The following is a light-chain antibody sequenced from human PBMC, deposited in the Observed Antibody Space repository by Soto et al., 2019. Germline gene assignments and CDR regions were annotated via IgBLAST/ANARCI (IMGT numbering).Light chain of an antibody. CDR2: DVS. CDR3: SSYRSSSTLYV. J-gene: IGLJ1*01. CDR1: SSDVGDVGSYNY. Sequence: QSALTQPASVSGSPGQSITISCTGTSSDVGDVGSYNYVSWYQQHPGKAPKVIIYDVSNRPSGVSNRFSGSKSGNTASLTISGLQAEDEADYYCSSYRSSSTLYVFGSGTKVTVL. V-gene: IGLV2-14*01.